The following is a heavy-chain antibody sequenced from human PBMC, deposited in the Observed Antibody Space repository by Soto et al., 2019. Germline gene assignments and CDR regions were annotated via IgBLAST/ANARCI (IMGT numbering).Heavy chain of an antibody. CDR2: INPNSGGT. V-gene: IGHV1-2*02. Sequence: ASVKVSCKASGYTFTGYYMHWVRQAPGQGLEWMGWINPNSGGTNYAQKFQGRVTMTRDTSISTAYMELSRLRSDDTAVYYCARVPLAYCGGDCYYLERWGQGTLVTVSS. CDR1: GYTFTGYY. CDR3: ARVPLAYCGGDCYYLER. D-gene: IGHD2-21*02. J-gene: IGHJ4*02.